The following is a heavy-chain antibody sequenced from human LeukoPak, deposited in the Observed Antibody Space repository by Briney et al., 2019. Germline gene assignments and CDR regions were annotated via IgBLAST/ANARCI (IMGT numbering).Heavy chain of an antibody. J-gene: IGHJ4*02. CDR2: IIPIFGTA. D-gene: IGHD3-22*01. Sequence: SVKVSCKASGGTFSSYAISWVRQAPGQGLEWMGGIIPIFGTANYAQRFQGRVTITTDESTSTAYMELSSLRSEDTAVYYCAREGYYYDSSGYYDYWGQGTLVTVSS. CDR1: GGTFSSYA. V-gene: IGHV1-69*05. CDR3: AREGYYYDSSGYYDY.